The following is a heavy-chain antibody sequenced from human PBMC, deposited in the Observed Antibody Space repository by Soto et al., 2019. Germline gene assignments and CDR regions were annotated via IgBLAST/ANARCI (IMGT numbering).Heavy chain of an antibody. CDR1: GGTFSSYA. CDR3: ARDNCSGGSCITDAEYFQH. J-gene: IGHJ1*01. CDR2: IIPIFGTA. Sequence: ASVKVSCKASGGTFSSYAISWVRQAPGQGLEWMGGIIPIFGTANYAQKFQGRVTITADESTSTAYMELSSLRSEDTAVYYCARDNCSGGSCITDAEYFQHWGQGTLVTVSS. D-gene: IGHD2-15*01. V-gene: IGHV1-69*13.